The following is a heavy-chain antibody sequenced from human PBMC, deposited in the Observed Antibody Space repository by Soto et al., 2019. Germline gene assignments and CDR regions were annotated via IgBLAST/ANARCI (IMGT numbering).Heavy chain of an antibody. D-gene: IGHD3-22*01. V-gene: IGHV1-2*04. J-gene: IGHJ5*02. Sequence: ASVKVSCKASGYTFTGYYMHWVRQAPGQGLEWMGWINPNSGGTSYAQKFQGWVTMTRDTSISTAYMELSRLRSDDTAVYYCARSRYYDSSGYYSAWGRGTLVTVSS. CDR3: ARSRYYDSSGYYSA. CDR1: GYTFTGYY. CDR2: INPNSGGT.